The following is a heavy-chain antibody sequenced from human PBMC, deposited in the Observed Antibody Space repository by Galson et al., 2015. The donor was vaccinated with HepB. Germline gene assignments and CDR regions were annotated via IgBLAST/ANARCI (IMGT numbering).Heavy chain of an antibody. V-gene: IGHV5-51*01. CDR1: GYILTTYW. J-gene: IGHJ4*02. Sequence: SGAEVKKPGESLKISCQASGYILTTYWLAWLRQMPGKGLEWMGIIHPGDSNTKYSPSFQGQVTISADKSISTAYLQWSSLKASDTAIYYCARQEGDMATIGLDYWGQGTLVTVSS. D-gene: IGHD5-24*01. CDR3: ARQEGDMATIGLDY. CDR2: IHPGDSNT.